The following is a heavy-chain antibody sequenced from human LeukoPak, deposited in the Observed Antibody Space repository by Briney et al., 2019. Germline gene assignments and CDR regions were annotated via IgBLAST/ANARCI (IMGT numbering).Heavy chain of an antibody. Sequence: GASVKVSCKASGYTFTSYDINWVRQATGQGLEWMGWMNPNSGNTGYAQKFQGRVTMTRNTSISTAYMELSSLRSEDTAVYYCASSHRDAAAAGTGDAFDIWGQGTMVTVSS. CDR3: ASSHRDAAAAGTGDAFDI. D-gene: IGHD6-13*01. CDR2: MNPNSGNT. V-gene: IGHV1-8*01. CDR1: GYTFTSYD. J-gene: IGHJ3*02.